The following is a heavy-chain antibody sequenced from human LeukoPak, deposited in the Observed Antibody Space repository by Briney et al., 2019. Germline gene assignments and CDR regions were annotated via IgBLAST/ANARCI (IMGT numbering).Heavy chain of an antibody. V-gene: IGHV3-23*01. CDR2: ISGSGGTT. CDR3: AKGYSYDFFDY. J-gene: IGHJ4*02. Sequence: GGSPRLSCAASGFTFSSSAMSWVRQAPGQGLEWISSISGSGGTTYYADSVKGRFTISRDNSKNTVFLQVNSLRAEDTAVYYCAKGYSYDFFDYWGQGTLVTVSS. D-gene: IGHD5-18*01. CDR1: GFTFSSSA.